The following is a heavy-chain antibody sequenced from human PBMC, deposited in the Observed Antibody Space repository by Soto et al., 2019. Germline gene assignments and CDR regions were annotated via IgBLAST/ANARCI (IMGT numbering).Heavy chain of an antibody. CDR3: ARGRGLRNFDP. Sequence: QVQLQQWGAGLLKPSETLSLTCAVYGGSFSGYYWSWIRQPPGKGLEWIGEINHSGSTSYNPSLKSRVTISVDTSKNQFSLKLSSVTAADTAVYYCARGRGLRNFDPWGQGTLVTVSS. V-gene: IGHV4-34*01. CDR1: GGSFSGYY. J-gene: IGHJ5*02. D-gene: IGHD4-17*01. CDR2: INHSGST.